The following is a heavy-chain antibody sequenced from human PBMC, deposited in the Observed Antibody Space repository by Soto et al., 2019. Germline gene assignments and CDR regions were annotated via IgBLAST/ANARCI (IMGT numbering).Heavy chain of an antibody. D-gene: IGHD6-13*01. CDR1: GFTFSAYG. Sequence: QVQLVESGGGVVQPGRSLRLSCAVSGFTFSAYGVHWVRQAPGKGLEWVTLISQDGSYVYYGNSVTGRFTISRDNSKNTVYLQMNSLTPEDTGVYYCARDKGYSPALEWTLDYWGQGTLVTVSS. V-gene: IGHV3-30*03. CDR3: ARDKGYSPALEWTLDY. CDR2: ISQDGSYV. J-gene: IGHJ4*02.